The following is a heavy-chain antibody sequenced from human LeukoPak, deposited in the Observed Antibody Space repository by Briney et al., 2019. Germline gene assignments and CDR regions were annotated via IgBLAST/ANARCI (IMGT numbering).Heavy chain of an antibody. D-gene: IGHD3-10*01. V-gene: IGHV4-39*01. CDR2: IYYSGST. Sequence: PSETLSLTCTVSGGSISSSSYYWGWIRQPPGKGLEWIGSIYYSGSTYYNPSLKSRVTISVDTSKNQFSLKLSSVTAADTAVYYCARHAGYYGSGTEGYYYYYYMDVWGKGTTVTISS. J-gene: IGHJ6*03. CDR1: GGSISSSSYY. CDR3: ARHAGYYGSGTEGYYYYYYMDV.